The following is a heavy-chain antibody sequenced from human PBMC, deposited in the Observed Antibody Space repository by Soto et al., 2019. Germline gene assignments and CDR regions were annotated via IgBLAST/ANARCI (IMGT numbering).Heavy chain of an antibody. V-gene: IGHV3-23*01. CDR1: GFTFNNYA. D-gene: IGHD3-10*01. Sequence: EVQLLESGGGLVQPGGSLRLSCAASGFTFNNYAMPWVRQAPGKGLEWVSAISGGGDTTSHADSVKGRFTVSRDGSKNTRYLQMSSLRAEDTALYYCAKGRGGSGSLTPRVDFWGQGTLVTVSS. CDR3: AKGRGGSGSLTPRVDF. J-gene: IGHJ4*02. CDR2: ISGGGDTT.